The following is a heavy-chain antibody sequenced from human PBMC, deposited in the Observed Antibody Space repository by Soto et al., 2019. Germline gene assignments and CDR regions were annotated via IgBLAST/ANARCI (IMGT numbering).Heavy chain of an antibody. D-gene: IGHD2-15*01. CDR3: TAAPTGVVVAATPALLCYYYYMDV. V-gene: IGHV3-15*01. CDR1: GFTFSNAW. Sequence: EVQLVESGGGLVKPGGSLRLSCAASGFTFSNAWMSWVRQAPGKGLEWVGRIKSKTDGGTTDYAAPVKGRFTISRDDSKNTLYLQMNSLKTEDTAVYYCTAAPTGVVVAATPALLCYYYYMDVWGKGTTVTVSS. J-gene: IGHJ6*03. CDR2: IKSKTDGGTT.